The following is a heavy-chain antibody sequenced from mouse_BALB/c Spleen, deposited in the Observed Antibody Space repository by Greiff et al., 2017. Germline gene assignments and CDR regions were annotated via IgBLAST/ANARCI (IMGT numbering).Heavy chain of an antibody. CDR3: ARRGYWAMDY. V-gene: IGHV1-69*02. CDR2: IDPSDSET. J-gene: IGHJ4*01. CDR1: GYTFTSYW. Sequence: QVQLQQPGAELVKPGAPVKLSCKASGYTFTSYWMNWVKQRPGRGLEWIGRIDPSDSETHYNQKFKDKATLTVDKSSSTAYIQLSSLTSEDSAVYYCARRGYWAMDYWGQGTSVTVSS.